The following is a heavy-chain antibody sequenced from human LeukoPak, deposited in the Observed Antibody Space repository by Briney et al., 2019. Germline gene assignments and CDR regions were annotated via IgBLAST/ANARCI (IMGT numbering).Heavy chain of an antibody. CDR3: AREVVIAIYAFDI. V-gene: IGHV1-2*02. CDR2: INPNSGGT. Sequence: ASVKVSCKASGYTFTGYYMHWVRQAPGQGLEWMGWINPNSGGTNYAQKFQGRVTITTDESTSTAYMELSSLRSEDTAVYYCAREVVIAIYAFDIWGQGTMVTVSS. CDR1: GYTFTGYY. J-gene: IGHJ3*02. D-gene: IGHD2-21*01.